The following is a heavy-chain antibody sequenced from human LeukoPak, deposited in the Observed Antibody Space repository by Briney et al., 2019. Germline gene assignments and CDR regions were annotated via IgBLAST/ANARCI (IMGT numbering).Heavy chain of an antibody. J-gene: IGHJ6*03. CDR2: IYTSGST. CDR3: ASLYCSGGSCYPGYYYMDV. Sequence: SETLSLTCTVSGGSTSSGSYYWSWIRQPAGKGLEWIGRIYTSGSTNYNPSLKSRVTISVDTSKNQFSLKLSSVTAADTAVYYCASLYCSGGSCYPGYYYMDVWGKGTTVTVSS. D-gene: IGHD2-15*01. V-gene: IGHV4-61*02. CDR1: GGSTSSGSYY.